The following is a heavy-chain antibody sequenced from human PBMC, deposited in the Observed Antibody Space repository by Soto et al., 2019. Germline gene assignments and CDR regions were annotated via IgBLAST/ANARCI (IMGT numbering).Heavy chain of an antibody. V-gene: IGHV3-21*01. CDR2: ITSSSSYI. CDR1: GFTFSSYT. D-gene: IGHD3-3*01. CDR3: ARESALGFDP. J-gene: IGHJ5*02. Sequence: GGSLRLSCAASGFTFSSYTLNWVRQAPGKGLEWVSSITSSSSYIYYADSVKGRFTISRDNAKNSLYLQMNSLSDEDTAVYYCARESALGFDPWGQGTLVTVSS.